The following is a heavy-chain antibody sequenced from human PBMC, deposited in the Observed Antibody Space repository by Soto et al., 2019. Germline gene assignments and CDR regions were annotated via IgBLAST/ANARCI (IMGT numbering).Heavy chain of an antibody. CDR1: GGSFSGYY. V-gene: IGHV4-39*01. D-gene: IGHD3-9*01. CDR2: IYCSGST. CDR3: ARHANYKYYDILTGYLDYFDY. Sequence: SETLSLTCAVYGGSFSGYYWGWIRQPPGKGLEWIGSIYCSGSTYYNPSLKSRVTISVDTSKNQFSLKLSSVTAADTAVYYCARHANYKYYDILTGYLDYFDYWGQGTLVTVSS. J-gene: IGHJ4*02.